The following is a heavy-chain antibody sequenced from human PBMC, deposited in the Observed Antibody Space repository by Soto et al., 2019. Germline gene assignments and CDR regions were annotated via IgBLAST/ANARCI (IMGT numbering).Heavy chain of an antibody. D-gene: IGHD2-2*01. Sequence: QVQLQESGPGLVKPSETLSLTCTVSGGSVSSGNYYWSWIRQPPGKGLEWIGYINYSGNTNYNPSLKSRVTISVDTSKNLFSLSLSSLTAADTAVYYYARDSGGFCSSPSCYVDYWGQGTLVTVSS. CDR2: INYSGNT. CDR1: GGSVSSGNYY. J-gene: IGHJ4*02. CDR3: ARDSGGFCSSPSCYVDY. V-gene: IGHV4-61*01.